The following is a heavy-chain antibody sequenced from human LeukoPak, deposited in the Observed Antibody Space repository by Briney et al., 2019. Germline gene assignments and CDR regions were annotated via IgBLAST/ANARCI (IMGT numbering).Heavy chain of an antibody. V-gene: IGHV4-59*01. CDR2: IFNSGST. D-gene: IGHD2-2*01. J-gene: IGHJ4*02. CDR3: ALGDCSSTSCYVFDY. CDR1: GGYLSSYY. Sequence: SETLSLTCTVSGGYLSSYYWSWIRQPPGKGLEWIGYIFNSGSTNYNPSLKSRVTISVDTSKNQFSLKLSSVTAADTAVYFCALGDCSSTSCYVFDYWGQGTLVIVSS.